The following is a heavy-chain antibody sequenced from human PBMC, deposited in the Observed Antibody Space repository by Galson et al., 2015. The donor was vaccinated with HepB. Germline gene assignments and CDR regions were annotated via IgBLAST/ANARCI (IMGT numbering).Heavy chain of an antibody. Sequence: SLRLSCAASGFTFSSYFMTWVRQAPGKGLEWVSSISSSSSYIYYADSVKGRFTISRDNAKNLLYLQMNSLRAEDTAVYYCARGVGATREIDSWGQGTLVTVSS. CDR2: ISSSSSYI. V-gene: IGHV3-21*01. J-gene: IGHJ4*02. CDR3: ARGVGATREIDS. D-gene: IGHD1-26*01. CDR1: GFTFSSYF.